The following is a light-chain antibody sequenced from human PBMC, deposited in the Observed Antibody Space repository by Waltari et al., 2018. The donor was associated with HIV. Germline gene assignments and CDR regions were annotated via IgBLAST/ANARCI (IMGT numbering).Light chain of an antibody. CDR1: QSVSSSY. CDR2: GAS. V-gene: IGKV3-20*01. J-gene: IGKJ2*03. Sequence: EIVLTQSPGTLSLSPGERATLSCRASQSVSSSYLAWYQQKPGQAPRLLIYGASSRAPGIPDRFGGSGSGTDFTLTISRLEPEDCAVYYCQQYGSSPPYSFGQGTKLEIK. CDR3: QQYGSSPPYS.